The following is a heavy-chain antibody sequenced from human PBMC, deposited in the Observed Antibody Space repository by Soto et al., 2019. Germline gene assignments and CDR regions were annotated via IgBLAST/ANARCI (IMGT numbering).Heavy chain of an antibody. Sequence: DVQLVETGGGLIQPGGSLRLSCAASGFIVSSSYMSWVRQAPVKGLEWVSVLYSDGRTYYADSVKGRFTISRDNSKNTLYLQMNSLSAEDTAVYYCARCSGWYGQCYFDCWGQGTLVTVSS. J-gene: IGHJ4*02. V-gene: IGHV3-53*02. D-gene: IGHD6-13*01. CDR3: ARCSGWYGQCYFDC. CDR2: LYSDGRT. CDR1: GFIVSSSY.